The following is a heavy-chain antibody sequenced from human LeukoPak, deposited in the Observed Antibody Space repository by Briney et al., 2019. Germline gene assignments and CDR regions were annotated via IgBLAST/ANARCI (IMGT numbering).Heavy chain of an antibody. CDR1: GFTFSSYT. D-gene: IGHD7-27*01. CDR3: AKDGGLWVSAHWGDS. V-gene: IGHV3-23*01. Sequence: GGSLRLSCAASGFTFSSYTMSWVRQAPGKGLEWVSTITTSGGNTYYADSVKGRFTVSRDNSKNTLFLQMNSLRAEDTAVYYCAKDGGLWVSAHWGDSWGRGTLVTVSS. CDR2: ITTSGGNT. J-gene: IGHJ4*02.